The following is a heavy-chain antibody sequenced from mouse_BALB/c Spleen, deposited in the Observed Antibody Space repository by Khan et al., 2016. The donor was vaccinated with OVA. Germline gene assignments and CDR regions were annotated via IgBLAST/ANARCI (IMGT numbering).Heavy chain of an antibody. CDR1: DYSITSDYA. CDR3: ARSLDYIYGYAMDY. V-gene: IGHV3-2*02. CDR2: ISSSGTT. J-gene: IGHJ4*01. D-gene: IGHD1-1*01. Sequence: EVQLVESGPGLVTPSQSLSLTCTVTDYSITSDYAWNWLRQFPGNKLEWMGYISSSGTTSSNPSLKSRISITRDTSKNQFFLQLKSVTTEDTATYYCARSLDYIYGYAMDYWGRGTSVTVSS.